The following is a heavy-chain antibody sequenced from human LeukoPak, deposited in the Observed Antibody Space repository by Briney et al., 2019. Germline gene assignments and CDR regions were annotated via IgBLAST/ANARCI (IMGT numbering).Heavy chain of an antibody. CDR1: GFTFSSYS. CDR2: ISSSSSTI. D-gene: IGHD3-22*01. CDR3: VRETYYYGSSGYEVIGNFDY. V-gene: IGHV3-48*01. Sequence: GGSLRLSCAASGFTFSSYSMNWVRQAPGKGLEWVSYISSSSSTIYYADSVKGRFTISRDNAKNSLYLQMNSLRAEDTAVYYCVRETYYYGSSGYEVIGNFDYWGQGTLVAVSS. J-gene: IGHJ4*02.